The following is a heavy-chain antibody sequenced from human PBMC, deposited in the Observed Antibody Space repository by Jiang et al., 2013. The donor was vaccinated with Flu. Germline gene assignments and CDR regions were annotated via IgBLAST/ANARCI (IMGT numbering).Heavy chain of an antibody. V-gene: IGHV6-1*01. CDR2: TYYRSKWYN. Sequence: QTLSLTCAISGDSVSSNSAAWNWIRQSPSRGLEWLGRTYYRSKWYNDYAVSVKSRITINPDTSKNQFSLQLNSVTPEDTAVYYCARLETVVVPAAISVNWFDPWGQGTLVTVSS. J-gene: IGHJ5*02. CDR3: ARLETVVVPAAISVNWFDP. D-gene: IGHD2-2*01. CDR1: GDSVSSNSAA.